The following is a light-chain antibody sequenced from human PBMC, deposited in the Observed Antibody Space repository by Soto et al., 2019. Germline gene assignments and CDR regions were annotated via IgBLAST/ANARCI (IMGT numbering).Light chain of an antibody. V-gene: IGKV3-20*01. CDR3: QQYGYSPIT. Sequence: EIVLTQSPGTLSLSPWERATLSCRASQSVSNNYLAWYQQKPGQAPRLLIYGASNRATGIPDRFSGSGSGTDFTLTISRLEPEDFALYYCQQYGYSPITFGQGTRLEIK. CDR1: QSVSNNY. J-gene: IGKJ5*01. CDR2: GAS.